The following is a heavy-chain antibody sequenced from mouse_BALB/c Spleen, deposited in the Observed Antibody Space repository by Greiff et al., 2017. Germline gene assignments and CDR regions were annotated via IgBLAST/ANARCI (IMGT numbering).Heavy chain of an antibody. CDR1: GFTFNTYA. CDR3: VRRGSTGYGDYAMDD. D-gene: IGHD3-1*01. V-gene: IGHV10-1*02. CDR2: IRSKSNNYAT. J-gene: IGHJ4*01. Sequence: EVQLVESGGGLVQPKGSLKLSCAASGFTFNTYAMHWVRQAPGKGLEWVARIRSKSNNYATYYADSVKDRFTISRDDSQNMLYLQMNNLKTEDAAMYCCVRRGSTGYGDYAMDDWGQGTSVTVSS.